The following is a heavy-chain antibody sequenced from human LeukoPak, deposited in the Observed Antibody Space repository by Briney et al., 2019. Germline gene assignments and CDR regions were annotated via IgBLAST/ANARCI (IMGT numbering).Heavy chain of an antibody. D-gene: IGHD1-26*01. Sequence: GGSLRLSCAASGFTFIDYYMSWVRQAPGKGLEWVSITYSDGSTYYADSVKGRFTISRDNSRNTLYLQMSSLTAEDTAVYYCARDYLAGAIDYWGQGSLVTVSS. CDR3: ARDYLAGAIDY. CDR2: TYSDGST. CDR1: GFTFIDYY. J-gene: IGHJ4*02. V-gene: IGHV3-66*01.